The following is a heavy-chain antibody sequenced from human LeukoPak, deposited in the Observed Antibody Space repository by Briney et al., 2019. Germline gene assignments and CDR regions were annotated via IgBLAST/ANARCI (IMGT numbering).Heavy chain of an antibody. CDR2: ITYNSGTI. D-gene: IGHD5-18*01. CDR1: GFTFRSYA. Sequence: GGSLRLSCAASGFTFRSYAMQWVRQAPGKGLEWISYITYNSGTIFYADSVKGRFTISRDNAKDSLYLQMSSLRDEDTAVYYCARDSGYSYADDYWGQGTLVTVSS. V-gene: IGHV3-48*02. J-gene: IGHJ4*02. CDR3: ARDSGYSYADDY.